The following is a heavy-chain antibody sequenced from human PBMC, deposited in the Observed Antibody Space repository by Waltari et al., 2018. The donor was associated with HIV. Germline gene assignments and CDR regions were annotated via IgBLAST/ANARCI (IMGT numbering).Heavy chain of an antibody. CDR3: ARGLDSSGYYYGLGDAFDI. J-gene: IGHJ3*02. D-gene: IGHD3-22*01. V-gene: IGHV4-31*03. CDR1: GCSISRGYSY. CDR2: VDYTGST. Sequence: QVQLQESGPGLVKPSQTLSLSCTVSGCSISRGYSYWIWIPRDLGKGLEWIRYVDYTGSTSYNATLKSRVTMAVDMSKNQFSLKLTSVTAADTAVYYCARGLDSSGYYYGLGDAFDIWGQGTMVTVSS.